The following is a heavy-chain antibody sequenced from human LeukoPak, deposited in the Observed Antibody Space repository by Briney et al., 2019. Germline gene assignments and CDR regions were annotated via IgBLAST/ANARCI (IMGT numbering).Heavy chain of an antibody. CDR2: IKTKTDGGTT. D-gene: IGHD4-11*01. Sequence: GGSLRLSCAASGFTFSNAWMNWVRQAPGKGREWVGRIKTKTDGGTTDYAAPVKGRFTISRDDSKNTVFLQMNSLKTEDTAFYYCITQYFDYWGQGTLVTVSS. CDR3: ITQYFDY. J-gene: IGHJ4*02. CDR1: GFTFSNAW. V-gene: IGHV3-15*01.